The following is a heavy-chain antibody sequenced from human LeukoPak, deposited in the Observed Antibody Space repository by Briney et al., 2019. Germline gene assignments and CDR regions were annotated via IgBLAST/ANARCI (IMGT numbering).Heavy chain of an antibody. V-gene: IGHV4-61*02. J-gene: IGHJ4*02. Sequence: SETLSLTCTVSGGSISSGSYYWSWIRQPAGKGLEWIGRIYTSGSTNYNPSLKSRVTMSVDTSKNQCTLKLSSVTAADTAVYYCARGLIWSGYSLDFGYWGQGTLVTVSS. D-gene: IGHD3-3*01. CDR3: ARGLIWSGYSLDFGY. CDR1: GGSISSGSYY. CDR2: IYTSGST.